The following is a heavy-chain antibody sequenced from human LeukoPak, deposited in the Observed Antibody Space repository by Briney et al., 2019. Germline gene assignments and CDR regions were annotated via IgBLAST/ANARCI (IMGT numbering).Heavy chain of an antibody. J-gene: IGHJ3*02. CDR3: ASGVGEFFPDAFNI. CDR1: GFTFSSYE. CDR2: INHRGGT. Sequence: GSLRLSCAASGFTFSSYEMNWIRQTPEKGLEWIGEINHRGGTNYNPSLKSRLTISVDTSKNQFSLNLTSVTAADTAVYYCASGVGEFFPDAFNIWGQGTMVGVFS. V-gene: IGHV4-34*01. D-gene: IGHD3-10*01.